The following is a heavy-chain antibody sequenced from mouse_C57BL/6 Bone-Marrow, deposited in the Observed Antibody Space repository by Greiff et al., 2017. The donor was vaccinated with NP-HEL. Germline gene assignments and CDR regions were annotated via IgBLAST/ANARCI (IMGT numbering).Heavy chain of an antibody. CDR1: GYTFTSYW. CDR3: ARPYYYGSSYVGYFDV. V-gene: IGHV1-64*01. CDR2: IHPNSGST. Sequence: VQLQQPGAELVKPGASVKLSCKASGYTFTSYWMHWVKQRPGQGLEWIGMIHPNSGSTNYNEKFKSKATLTVDKSSSTAYMQLSSLTSEDSAVYYCARPYYYGSSYVGYFDVWGTGTKVTVSS. J-gene: IGHJ1*03. D-gene: IGHD1-1*01.